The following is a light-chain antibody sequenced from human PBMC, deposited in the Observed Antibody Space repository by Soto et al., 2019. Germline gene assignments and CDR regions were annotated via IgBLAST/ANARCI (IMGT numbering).Light chain of an antibody. V-gene: IGKV3-11*01. CDR3: KQRTNWPWR. Sequence: NFLTQSPATLSLTPGQGASLSCRASKSVGGDLVWYQQHPGQAHRLLIYDASNRATGIPPRFSGSGSGTDGTLTIRSLEPEEVAVDYCKQRTNWPWRCGQGNKVDIK. J-gene: IGKJ1*01. CDR2: DAS. CDR1: KSVGGD.